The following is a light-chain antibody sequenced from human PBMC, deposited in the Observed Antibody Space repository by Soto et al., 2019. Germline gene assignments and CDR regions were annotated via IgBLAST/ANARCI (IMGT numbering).Light chain of an antibody. Sequence: DIQMTQSPSSRSASVGERVTITCEASQGISYYLNGYQQKPGKAPKVLIYDASNLEAGVPSRFSGSGSGTDFTFTISRMHPEDIATYYCQQFDDLPITLGHWTPLEIK. CDR3: QQFDDLPIT. CDR1: QGISYY. V-gene: IGKV1-33*01. J-gene: IGKJ5*01. CDR2: DAS.